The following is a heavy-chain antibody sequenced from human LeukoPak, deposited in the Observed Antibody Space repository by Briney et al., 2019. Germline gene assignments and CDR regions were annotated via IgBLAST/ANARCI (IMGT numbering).Heavy chain of an antibody. CDR1: GGPISSSSYY. D-gene: IGHD5-18*01. CDR2: IYYSGST. J-gene: IGHJ5*02. CDR3: ARFFGYSYGRDWFDP. V-gene: IGHV4-39*07. Sequence: SETLSLTCTVSGGPISSSSYYWGWIRQPPGKGLEWIGSIYYSGSTYYNPSLKSRVTISVDTSKNQFSLKLSSVTAADTAVYYCARFFGYSYGRDWFDPWGQGTLVTVSS.